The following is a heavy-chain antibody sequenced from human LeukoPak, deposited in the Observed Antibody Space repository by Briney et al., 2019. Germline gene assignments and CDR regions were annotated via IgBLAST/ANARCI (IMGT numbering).Heavy chain of an antibody. V-gene: IGHV3-23*01. CDR3: APNSNPRPFGY. D-gene: IGHD4-11*01. Sequence: GGSLRLSCAASGFTFSSYAMSWVRQAPGKGLEWVSAISGSGGSTYYADSVKGRFTISRDNSKNTPYLQMNSLRAEDTAVYYCAPNSNPRPFGYWGQGTLVTVSS. CDR1: GFTFSSYA. J-gene: IGHJ4*02. CDR2: ISGSGGST.